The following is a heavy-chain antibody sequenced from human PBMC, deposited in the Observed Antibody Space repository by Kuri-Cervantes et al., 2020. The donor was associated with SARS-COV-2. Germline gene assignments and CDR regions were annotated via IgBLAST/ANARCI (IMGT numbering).Heavy chain of an antibody. CDR3: ARPRRGLEHIVGQFDY. J-gene: IGHJ4*02. V-gene: IGHV3-21*01. Sequence: ETLSLTCAASGFTFSSYSMNWVRQAPGKGLEWVSSISSSSSYIYYADSVKGRSTISRDNAKNSLYLQMNSLRAEDTAVYYCARPRRGLEHIVGQFDYWGQGTLVTVSS. CDR2: ISSSSSYI. CDR1: GFTFSSYS. D-gene: IGHD2-21*01.